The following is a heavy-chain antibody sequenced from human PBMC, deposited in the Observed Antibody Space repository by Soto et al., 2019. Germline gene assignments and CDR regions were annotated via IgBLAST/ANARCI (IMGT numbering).Heavy chain of an antibody. J-gene: IGHJ3*02. V-gene: IGHV5-51*01. D-gene: IGHD5-12*01. CDR2: IYPGDSDT. CDR3: ARQLDSGYDGDAFDI. Sequence: GESLKISCKGSGYSFTSYWIGWVRQMPGKGLEWMGIIYPGDSDTRYSPSFQGQVTISADKSISTAYLQWSSLKASDTAMYYCARQLDSGYDGDAFDIWGQGTMVTVSS. CDR1: GYSFTSYW.